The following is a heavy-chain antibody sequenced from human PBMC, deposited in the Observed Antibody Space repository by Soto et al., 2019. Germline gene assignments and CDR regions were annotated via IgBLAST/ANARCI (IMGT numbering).Heavy chain of an antibody. V-gene: IGHV4-4*02. CDR2: IYHSGST. CDR1: GGSISSSNW. D-gene: IGHD3-9*01. Sequence: QVQLQESGPGLVKPSGTLSLTCAVSGGSISSSNWWSWVRQPPGKGLEWIGEIYHSGSTNYNPSLKSRVTISVDKSKTQFSLKLSSVTAADTAVYYCARRGDYDILTGYSSGFDYWGQGTLVTVSS. CDR3: ARRGDYDILTGYSSGFDY. J-gene: IGHJ4*02.